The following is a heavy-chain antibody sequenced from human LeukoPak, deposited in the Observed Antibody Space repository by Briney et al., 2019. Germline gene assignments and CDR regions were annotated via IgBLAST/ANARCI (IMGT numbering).Heavy chain of an antibody. J-gene: IGHJ3*02. D-gene: IGHD3-22*01. Sequence: PSETLSLTCTVSGGSISSYYWSWIRQPPGKGLEWIGYMYYSGSTNYNPSLKSRVAISVDTSKNQFSLKLTSVTAADTAVYYCARLDDSSGYYQDDAFDIWGQGTMVTVSS. CDR2: MYYSGST. CDR1: GGSISSYY. V-gene: IGHV4-59*08. CDR3: ARLDDSSGYYQDDAFDI.